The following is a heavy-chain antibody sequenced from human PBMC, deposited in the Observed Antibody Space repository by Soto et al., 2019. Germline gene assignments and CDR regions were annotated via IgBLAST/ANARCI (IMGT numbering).Heavy chain of an antibody. D-gene: IGHD6-13*01. CDR2: ISAYNGNT. J-gene: IGHJ6*02. Sequence: QVQLVQSGAEVKKPGASVKVSCKASGYTFTSYGISWVRQAPGQGLEWMGWISAYNGNTNYAQKHQGRVTMTTDTSTSTADWELRSLGSDDTAVYYCGREDGTAAAGNRYYSHGMDVWGQGTTVTVSS. CDR3: GREDGTAAAGNRYYSHGMDV. V-gene: IGHV1-18*01. CDR1: GYTFTSYG.